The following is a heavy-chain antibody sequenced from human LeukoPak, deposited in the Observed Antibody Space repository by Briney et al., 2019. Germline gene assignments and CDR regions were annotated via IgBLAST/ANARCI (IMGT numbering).Heavy chain of an antibody. CDR2: IYYSGST. J-gene: IGHJ5*02. V-gene: IGHV4-59*01. CDR3: ARAGSAPYIFNWFDP. CDR1: GGSISSYY. D-gene: IGHD3-16*01. Sequence: ASETLSLTCTVSGGSISSYYWSWIRQPPGKGLEWIGYIYYSGSTNYNPSLKSRVTISVDTSKNQFSLKLSSVTAADTAVYYCARAGSAPYIFNWFDPWGQGTLVTVSS.